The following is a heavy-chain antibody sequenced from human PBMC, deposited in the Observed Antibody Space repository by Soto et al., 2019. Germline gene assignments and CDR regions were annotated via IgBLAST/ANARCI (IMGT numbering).Heavy chain of an antibody. CDR2: IIPIFGTA. J-gene: IGHJ4*02. D-gene: IGHD5-18*01. V-gene: IGHV1-69*06. CDR1: GGTFSSYA. Sequence: SVKVSCKASGGTFSSYAISWVRQAPGQGLEWMGGIIPIFGTANYAQKFQGRVTITADKSTSTAYMELSSLRSEDTAVYYCACPIRGYSYGLYYFDYWGQGTLVTVSS. CDR3: ACPIRGYSYGLYYFDY.